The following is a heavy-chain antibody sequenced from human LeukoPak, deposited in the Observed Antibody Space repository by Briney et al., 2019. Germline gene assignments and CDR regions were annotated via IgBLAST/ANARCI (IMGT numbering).Heavy chain of an antibody. D-gene: IGHD5-18*01. CDR1: GGTFSSYA. CDR3: ARVIWDTAMVTFDYYYYMDV. J-gene: IGHJ6*03. Sequence: ASVKVSCKASGGTFSSYAIIWVRQAPGQGLEWMGGIIPIFGTANYAQKFQGRVTITTDESTSTAYMELSSLRSEDTAVYYCARVIWDTAMVTFDYYYYMDVWGKGTTVTVSS. CDR2: IIPIFGTA. V-gene: IGHV1-69*05.